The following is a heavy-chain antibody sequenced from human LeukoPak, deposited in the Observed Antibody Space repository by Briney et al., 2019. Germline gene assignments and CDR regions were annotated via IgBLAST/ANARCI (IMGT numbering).Heavy chain of an antibody. CDR3: ARQTGIAYYFDY. J-gene: IGHJ4*02. CDR2: IYPGDSET. D-gene: IGHD1-1*01. CDR1: GYRYTSYW. V-gene: IGHV5-51*01. Sequence: GESLKISFKGSGYRYTSYWIGWLRQMPGKGLEWMGIIYPGDSETRYSPSFQGQVTVSADKSISTAYLQWSSLKASDTAIYYCARQTGIAYYFDYWGEGTLVTVSS.